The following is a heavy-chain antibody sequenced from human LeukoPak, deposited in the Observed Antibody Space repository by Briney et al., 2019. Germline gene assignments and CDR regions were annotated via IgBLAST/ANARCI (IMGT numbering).Heavy chain of an antibody. Sequence: SETLSLTCTVSGASITNYYWNWIRQPPGKGLEWIGFIYKTGSTNYNPSLRSRVSISLDTSKSQFSLKLNSVTAADTAVYYCAINDNGLGDVNWFDPWGQGTLVTVSS. CDR1: GASITNYY. J-gene: IGHJ5*02. CDR2: IYKTGST. D-gene: IGHD2-8*01. V-gene: IGHV4-59*01. CDR3: AINDNGLGDVNWFDP.